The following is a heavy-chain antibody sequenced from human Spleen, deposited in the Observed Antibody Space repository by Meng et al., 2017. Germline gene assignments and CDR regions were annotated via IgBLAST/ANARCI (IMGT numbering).Heavy chain of an antibody. J-gene: IGHJ5*02. CDR1: GGSFSGYY. CDR3: ARDAGDL. V-gene: IGHV4-34*01. CDR2: INHSGST. Sequence: QVQLQQWGAGLLKPSETLSLTCAVYGGSFSGYYWSWIRQPPGKGLEWIGEINHSGSTNYNPSLKSRVTMSIDTSEKQFSLKLSSVTAADTAVYYCARDAGDLWGQGTLVTVSS.